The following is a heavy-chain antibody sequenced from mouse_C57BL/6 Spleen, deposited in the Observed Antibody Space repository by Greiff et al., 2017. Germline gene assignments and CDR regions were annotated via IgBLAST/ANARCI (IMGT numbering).Heavy chain of an antibody. CDR2: IDPETGGT. CDR1: GYTFTDYE. CDR3: TRWKRNYGTGDY. V-gene: IGHV1-15*01. Sequence: QVQLQQSGAELVRPGASVTLSCKASGYTFTDYEMHWVKQTPVHGLEWIGAIDPETGGTAYNQKFKGKAILTADKSSSTAYMELRSLTSEDSAVYYCTRWKRNYGTGDYWGQGTTLTVSS. D-gene: IGHD2-1*01. J-gene: IGHJ2*01.